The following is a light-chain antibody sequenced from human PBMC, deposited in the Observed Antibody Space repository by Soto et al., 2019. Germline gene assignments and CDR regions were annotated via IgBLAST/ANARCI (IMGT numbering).Light chain of an antibody. V-gene: IGLV2-8*01. CDR1: ISDVGGYNY. CDR2: EVN. CDR3: SSYAGSSNV. J-gene: IGLJ1*01. Sequence: QAVRTQPPSASGSPGQSFAISCTGTISDVGGYNYVSWYQQHPGKAPKLMIYEVNKRPSGVPDRFSGSKSGNTASLTVSGLQAADEADYYCSSYAGSSNVFGTGTKVTVL.